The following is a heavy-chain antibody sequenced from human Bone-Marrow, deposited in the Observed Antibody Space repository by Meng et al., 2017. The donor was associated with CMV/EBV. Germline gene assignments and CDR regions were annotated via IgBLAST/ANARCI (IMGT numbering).Heavy chain of an antibody. Sequence: GESLKISCAASGFTFSSYAMHWVRQAPGKGPECVSCISSSSSYIYYVDSLKGRFTISRDHAKNSLYLQLDSLRSEDTAVYYCARGGGNARINWFDPWGQGTLVTVSS. J-gene: IGHJ5*02. CDR3: ARGGGNARINWFDP. D-gene: IGHD4-23*01. V-gene: IGHV3-21*04. CDR1: GFTFSSYA. CDR2: ISSSSSYI.